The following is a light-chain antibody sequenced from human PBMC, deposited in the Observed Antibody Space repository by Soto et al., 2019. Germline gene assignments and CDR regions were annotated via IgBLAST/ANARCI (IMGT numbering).Light chain of an antibody. CDR2: RNN. CDR3: AAWDDSLSVL. J-gene: IGLJ2*01. CDR1: SSNIGSYY. Sequence: QSVLTQPPSASGTPGQRVTISCSGSSSNIGSYYVYWYQQLPGAAPKLLIYRNNQRPSGVPDRFSGSKSGTAASLAISGLRYEDEADYYCAAWDDSLSVLFGGGTKLTVL. V-gene: IGLV1-47*01.